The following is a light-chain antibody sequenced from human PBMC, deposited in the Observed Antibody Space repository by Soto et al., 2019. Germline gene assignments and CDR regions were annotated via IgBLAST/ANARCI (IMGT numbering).Light chain of an antibody. V-gene: IGKV3-15*01. CDR2: GAS. CDR1: QSVSSN. Sequence: EIVMTQSPATLSLSPGERATLSCRASQSVSSNLAWYQQKPGQAPRLLIYGASTRATGIPARFSGSGSGTEFTLTISSLQSEDFAVYYCQQYNNWRVTFGGGTKVEIK. J-gene: IGKJ4*01. CDR3: QQYNNWRVT.